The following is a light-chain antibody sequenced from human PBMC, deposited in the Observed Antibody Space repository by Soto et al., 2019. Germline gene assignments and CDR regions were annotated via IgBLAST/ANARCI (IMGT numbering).Light chain of an antibody. V-gene: IGKV3-20*01. J-gene: IGKJ1*01. CDR1: QSVSSSY. CDR3: QQYGSSPGT. CDR2: GAS. Sequence: ESVLTQSPGTLSLSPGERATLSCRASQSVSSSYLAWYQQKPGQAPRLLIYGASSGATGIPDRFSGSGSGTDFTLTISRLEPEDFAVYYCQQYGSSPGTFGQGTKVEIK.